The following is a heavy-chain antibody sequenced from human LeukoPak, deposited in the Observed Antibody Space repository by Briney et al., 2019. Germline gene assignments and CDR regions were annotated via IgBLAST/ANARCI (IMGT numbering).Heavy chain of an antibody. J-gene: IGHJ5*02. V-gene: IGHV4-31*03. CDR3: ANYGSGSYRFDP. CDR1: GGSISSGGYY. D-gene: IGHD3-10*01. Sequence: SETLSLTCTVSGGSISSGGYYWSWIRQHPGKGLEWIGYIHHSGSSYFNPSLKSRVIISVDTSKNQFSLKLNSVTAADTAVYYCANYGSGSYRFDPWGQGTLVTVSS. CDR2: IHHSGSS.